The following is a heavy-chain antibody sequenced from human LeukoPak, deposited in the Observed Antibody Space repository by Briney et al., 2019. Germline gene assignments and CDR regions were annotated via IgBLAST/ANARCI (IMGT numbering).Heavy chain of an antibody. Sequence: ASVKVSCKASGYTFTDYYMHWVRQAPGQGLEWMGWINPNSGGTKYAQNFEGRVTMTRDTSITTAYMELSSLRSDDTAIYYCARECSGTYCGEDWGQGTLVTVSS. CDR1: GYTFTDYY. V-gene: IGHV1-2*02. D-gene: IGHD1-26*01. CDR3: ARECSGTYCGED. CDR2: INPNSGGT. J-gene: IGHJ4*02.